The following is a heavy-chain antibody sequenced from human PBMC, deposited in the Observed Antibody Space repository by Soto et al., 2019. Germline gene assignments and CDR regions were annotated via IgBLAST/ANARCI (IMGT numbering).Heavy chain of an antibody. V-gene: IGHV1-3*01. Sequence: ASVKVSCKASGYTFTGYAMHWVRQAPGQRLEWMGWINAGNGNTKYSQKFQGRVTITRDTSASTAYMELSSLRFEDTAVYFCATAIADDDFDSWGRGTTVTVS. D-gene: IGHD2-2*01. CDR1: GYTFTGYA. CDR3: ATAIADDDFDS. J-gene: IGHJ3*02. CDR2: INAGNGNT.